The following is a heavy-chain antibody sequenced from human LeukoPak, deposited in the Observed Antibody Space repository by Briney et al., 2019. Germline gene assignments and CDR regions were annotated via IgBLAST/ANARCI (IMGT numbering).Heavy chain of an antibody. V-gene: IGHV3-7*01. CDR3: VRALTDYDRNFDY. J-gene: IGHJ4*02. Sequence: GGSLRLSCAASGFSFSSYWMTWVRQAPGKGLEWVANIKRDGSDIHYVDSVKGRFTISRDNAKNSLYLQMNNLIADDTAVYYCVRALTDYDRNFDYWGQGTLVTVSS. CDR2: IKRDGSDI. CDR1: GFSFSSYW. D-gene: IGHD4-17*01.